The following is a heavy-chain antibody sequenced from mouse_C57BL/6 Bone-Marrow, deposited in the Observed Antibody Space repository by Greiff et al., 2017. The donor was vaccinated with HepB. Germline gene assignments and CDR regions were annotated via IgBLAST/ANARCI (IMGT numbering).Heavy chain of an antibody. D-gene: IGHD3-2*01. J-gene: IGHJ3*01. Sequence: VQLQQPGAELVKPGASVKLSCKASGYTFTSYWMQWVKQRPGQGLEWIGEIDPSDSYTNYNQKFKGKATLTVDTSSSTAYMQRRSLTSEDSAVYYCARPLDSPLAYRGQGTLVTVSA. CDR1: GYTFTSYW. CDR3: ARPLDSPLAY. CDR2: IDPSDSYT. V-gene: IGHV1-50*01.